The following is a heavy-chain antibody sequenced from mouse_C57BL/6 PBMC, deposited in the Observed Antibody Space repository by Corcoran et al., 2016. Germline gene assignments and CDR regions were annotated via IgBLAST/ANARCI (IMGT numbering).Heavy chain of an antibody. V-gene: IGHV1-66*01. CDR3: ARSGIYYGNYVYAMDY. CDR2: IYPGSGNT. CDR1: GYSLTSYY. D-gene: IGHD2-1*01. Sequence: QVQLQQSGPELVKPGASVQISCKASGYSLTSYYIHWVKQRPGQGLEWIGWIYPGSGNTKYNEKFKGKATLTADTSSSTAYMQLSSLTSEDSAVYYCARSGIYYGNYVYAMDYWGQGTSVTVSS. J-gene: IGHJ4*01.